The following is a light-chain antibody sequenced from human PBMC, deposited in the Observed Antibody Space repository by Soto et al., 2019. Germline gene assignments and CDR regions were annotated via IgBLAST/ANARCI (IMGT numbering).Light chain of an antibody. CDR2: GAS. V-gene: IGKV3-20*01. J-gene: IGKJ1*01. CDR1: QSVSNNH. CDR3: QQFGSSPWT. Sequence: EIVLTQSPGTLSLSPGERATLSCRASQSVSNNHLAWYQQKPGQAPRLLIYGASGRATGIPDRFSGSGSGTDFTLTISRLEPEDFTVYYCQQFGSSPWTFGQGTKVDIK.